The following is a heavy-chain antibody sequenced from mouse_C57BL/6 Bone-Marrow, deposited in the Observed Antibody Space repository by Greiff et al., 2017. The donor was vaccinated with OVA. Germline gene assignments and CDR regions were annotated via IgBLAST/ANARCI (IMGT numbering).Heavy chain of an antibody. CDR3: ARERVMVTTRHYFDY. CDR2: INPNNGGT. CDR1: GYTFTDYY. J-gene: IGHJ2*01. D-gene: IGHD2-3*01. V-gene: IGHV1-26*01. Sequence: EVQLQQSGPELVKPGASVKISCKASGYTFTDYYMNWVKQSHGKSLEWIGDINPNNGGTSYNQKFKGKATLTVDKSSSTAYMELRSLTSEDSAVYYCARERVMVTTRHYFDYWGQGTTLTVSS.